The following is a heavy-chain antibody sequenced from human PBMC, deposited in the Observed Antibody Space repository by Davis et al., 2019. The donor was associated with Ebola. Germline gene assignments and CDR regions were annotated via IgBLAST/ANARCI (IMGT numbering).Heavy chain of an antibody. J-gene: IGHJ4*02. CDR2: IYYSGST. CDR1: GGSISSYY. D-gene: IGHD1-26*01. V-gene: IGHV4-59*01. CDR3: ARGSGSYSHY. Sequence: MPSETLSLTCTVSGGSISSYYWSWIRQPPGKGLEWIGYIYYSGSTNYNPSLKSRVTMSVDTSKNQFSLKLSSVTAADTAVYYCARGSGSYSHYWGQGTLVTVSS.